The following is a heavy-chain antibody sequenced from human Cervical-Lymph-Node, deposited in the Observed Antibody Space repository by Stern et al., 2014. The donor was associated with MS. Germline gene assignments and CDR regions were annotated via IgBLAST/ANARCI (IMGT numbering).Heavy chain of an antibody. V-gene: IGHV3-15*01. Sequence: EVQLVESGGGLVKPGGSLRLSCAASGFTFRHAWMSWVRQAPGKGLEWVGRIKSKTDGGTIDYAAPVKGRFTISRDDSKTTLFLQMNSLKTEDTAVYYCTRLNYYDSSGSSSYYYGLDVWGQGTTVTISS. D-gene: IGHD3-22*01. CDR2: IKSKTDGGTI. J-gene: IGHJ6*02. CDR3: TRLNYYDSSGSSSYYYGLDV. CDR1: GFTFRHAW.